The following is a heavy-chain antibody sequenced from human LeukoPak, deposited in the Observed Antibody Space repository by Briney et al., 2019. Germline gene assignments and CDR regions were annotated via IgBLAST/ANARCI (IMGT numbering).Heavy chain of an antibody. CDR1: GGSISSSSYY. D-gene: IGHD2-2*01. J-gene: IGHJ4*02. CDR2: IYYSGST. Sequence: PSETLSLTCTVSGGSISSSSYYWGWLRQPPGKGLEWIGSIYYSGSTYYNPSLKSRVTISVDTSKNQFSLKLSSVTAADTAVYYCARQVADIVVVPAAPLDYWGQGTLVTVSS. V-gene: IGHV4-39*01. CDR3: ARQVADIVVVPAAPLDY.